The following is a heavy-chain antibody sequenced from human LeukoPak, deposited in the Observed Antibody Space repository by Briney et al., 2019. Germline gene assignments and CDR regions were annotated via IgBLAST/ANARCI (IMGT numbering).Heavy chain of an antibody. CDR3: ARAGYYGSGSYPVDY. Sequence: ASVKVSFKASGYTFTSYYMHWVRQAPGQGLEWMGIINPSGGSTSYAQKFQGRVTMTRDTSTSTVYMELSSLRSEDTAVYYCARAGYYGSGSYPVDYWGQGTLVTVSS. J-gene: IGHJ4*02. D-gene: IGHD3-10*01. CDR2: INPSGGST. V-gene: IGHV1-46*01. CDR1: GYTFTSYY.